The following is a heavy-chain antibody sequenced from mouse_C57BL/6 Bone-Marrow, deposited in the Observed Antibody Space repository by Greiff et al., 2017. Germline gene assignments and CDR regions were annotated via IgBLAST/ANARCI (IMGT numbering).Heavy chain of an antibody. D-gene: IGHD1-2*01. V-gene: IGHV1-52*01. CDR3: AREGPLLPDY. CDR2: IDPSDSET. Sequence: QSCKASGYTFTSYWMHWVKQRPIQGLEWIGNIDPSDSETHYNQKFKDKATLTVDKSSSTAYMQLSSLTSEDSAVYYCAREGPLLPDYWGQGTTLTVSS. J-gene: IGHJ2*01. CDR1: GYTFTSYW.